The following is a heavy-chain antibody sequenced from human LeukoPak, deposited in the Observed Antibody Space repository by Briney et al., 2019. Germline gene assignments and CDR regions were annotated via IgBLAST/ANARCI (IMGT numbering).Heavy chain of an antibody. CDR1: GFTFSSYA. Sequence: PGGSLRLSCAASGFTFSSYAMSWVRQAPGKGLEWVSAISGSGGSTYYADSVEGRFTISRDNAKNSLYLQMNSLRAEDTAVYYCARDYGSGPDYWGQGTLVTVSS. J-gene: IGHJ4*02. CDR3: ARDYGSGPDY. D-gene: IGHD2-15*01. CDR2: ISGSGGST. V-gene: IGHV3-23*01.